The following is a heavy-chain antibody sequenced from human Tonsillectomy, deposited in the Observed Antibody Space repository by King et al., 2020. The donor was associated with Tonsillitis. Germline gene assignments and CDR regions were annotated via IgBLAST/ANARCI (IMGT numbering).Heavy chain of an antibody. J-gene: IGHJ4*02. CDR2: ISYDGSNK. Sequence: VQLVESGGGVVQPGRSLRLSCAASGFTFSSYDMHWVRQAPGKGLEWVAVISYDGSNKYYADSVQGRFTTSRDNSKNTLYLQMHSLRAEDTAVYYCARDRDDYIFDYWGQGTLVTVSS. CDR3: ARDRDDYIFDY. V-gene: IGHV3-33*05. CDR1: GFTFSSYD. D-gene: IGHD4/OR15-4a*01.